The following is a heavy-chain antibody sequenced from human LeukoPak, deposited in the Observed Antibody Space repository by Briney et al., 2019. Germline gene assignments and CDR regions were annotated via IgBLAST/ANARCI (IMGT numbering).Heavy chain of an antibody. Sequence: GGSLRLSCAASGFTFSSYGMHWVRQAPGKGLEWVAVISSDGSNKYYADSVKGRFTISRDNSKNTLYLQMNSLRAEDAAVYYCAKGGESLRYFGWLYVAFFDYWGQGTLVTVSS. J-gene: IGHJ4*02. V-gene: IGHV3-30*18. CDR1: GFTFSSYG. D-gene: IGHD3-9*01. CDR2: ISSDGSNK. CDR3: AKGGESLRYFGWLYVAFFDY.